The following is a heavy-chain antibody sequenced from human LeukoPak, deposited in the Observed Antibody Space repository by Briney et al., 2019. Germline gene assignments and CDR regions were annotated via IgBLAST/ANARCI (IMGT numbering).Heavy chain of an antibody. CDR1: GYTFTGYY. Sequence: ASVKVSCKASGYTFTGYYMHWVRQAPGQGLEWMGWINPNSGGTNYAQKFQGRVTMTRDTSISTAYMELSRLRSDDTAVYYCARTAGYYYGSGSGWGDYWGQGTLVTVSS. CDR3: ARTAGYYYGSGSGWGDY. CDR2: INPNSGGT. J-gene: IGHJ4*02. V-gene: IGHV1-2*02. D-gene: IGHD3-10*01.